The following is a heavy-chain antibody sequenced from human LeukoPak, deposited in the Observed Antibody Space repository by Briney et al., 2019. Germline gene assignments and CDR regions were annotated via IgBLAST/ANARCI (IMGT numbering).Heavy chain of an antibody. J-gene: IGHJ4*02. D-gene: IGHD4-17*01. V-gene: IGHV3-21*01. CDR1: GFTFSRYS. CDR2: ISSSSSYI. Sequence: GGSLRLSCAASGFTFSRYSMNWVRQAPGKGLEWVSYISSSSSYIYYAESVKGRFTISRANAKNSLYLQMNSLKAEDTAVYYCARDAMGGGAYGDYNHFDYWGQGTLVTVSS. CDR3: ARDAMGGGAYGDYNHFDY.